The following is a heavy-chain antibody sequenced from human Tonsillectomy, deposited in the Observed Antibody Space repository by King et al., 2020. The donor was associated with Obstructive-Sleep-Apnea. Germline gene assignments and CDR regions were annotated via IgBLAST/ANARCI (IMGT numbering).Heavy chain of an antibody. J-gene: IGHJ4*02. CDR2: IYYSGSP. V-gene: IGHV4-39*07. Sequence: QLQESGPGLVKPSETLSLTCTVSGGSISSSSYWGWIRQPPGKGLEWIVHIYYSGSPYYNPSLKSRVTISVDTSKNQFSLELNSLTAADTAVYYGARSDRDIAMGLFDYWGQGTLVTVSS. CDR1: GGSISSSSY. D-gene: IGHD5-18*01. CDR3: ARSDRDIAMGLFDY.